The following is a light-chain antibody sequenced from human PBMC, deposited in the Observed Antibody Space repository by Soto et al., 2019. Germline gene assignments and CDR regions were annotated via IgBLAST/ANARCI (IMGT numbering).Light chain of an antibody. CDR3: QQYGSSLLT. V-gene: IGKV3-20*01. Sequence: ELALTQSPGTLSLSPGERATLSCRASQSVSSSYLAWYQQKPGQAPRLLIYGASSRATGIPDRFSGSGSGTDFTLTINSLEPEDFAVYYCQQYGSSLLTFGGGTKVDIK. CDR2: GAS. CDR1: QSVSSSY. J-gene: IGKJ4*01.